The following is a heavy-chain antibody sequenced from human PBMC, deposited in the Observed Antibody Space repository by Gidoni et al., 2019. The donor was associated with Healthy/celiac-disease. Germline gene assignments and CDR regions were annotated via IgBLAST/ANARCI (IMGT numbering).Heavy chain of an antibody. CDR1: GGSISSYY. V-gene: IGHV4-59*01. CDR3: ARSQPTYYDFWSGYNNWFDP. Sequence: QVQLQESGPGLVKPSETLSLTCTVSGGSISSYYWSWIRQPPGKGLEWIGYIYYSGSTNYNPSLKSRVTISVDTSKNQFSLKLSSVTAADTAVYYCARSQPTYYDFWSGYNNWFDPWGQGTLVTVSS. J-gene: IGHJ5*02. CDR2: IYYSGST. D-gene: IGHD3-3*01.